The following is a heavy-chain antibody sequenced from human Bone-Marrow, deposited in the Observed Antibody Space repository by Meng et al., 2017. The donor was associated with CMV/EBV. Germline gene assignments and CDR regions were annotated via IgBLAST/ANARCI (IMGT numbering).Heavy chain of an antibody. V-gene: IGHV3-15*01. D-gene: IGHD3-16*02. CDR3: TTRIMITFGGVIGRNYFDY. CDR2: IKSKTDGGTT. Sequence: GGSLRLSCAASGFTFSNAWMSWVRQAPGKGLEWVGRIKSKTDGGTTDYAAPVKGRFTISRDDSKNTLYLQMNSLKTEDTAVYYCTTRIMITFGGVIGRNYFDYWGQGNLVTVSS. J-gene: IGHJ4*02. CDR1: GFTFSNAW.